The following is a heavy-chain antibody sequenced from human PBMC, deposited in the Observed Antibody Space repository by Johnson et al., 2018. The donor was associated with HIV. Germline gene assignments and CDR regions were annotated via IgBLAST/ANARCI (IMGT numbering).Heavy chain of an antibody. CDR2: IWYDGRNK. Sequence: QVQLVESGGGVVQPGRSLRLSCAASGFTFSSYGMHWVRQAPGKGLEWVAVIWYDGRNKYYADSVKGRFTISRDNSKNTMYLQMNSLRAEDTAVYYCASGEDYGGNYGAFDIWGQGTMVTVSS. J-gene: IGHJ3*02. CDR3: ASGEDYGGNYGAFDI. D-gene: IGHD4-23*01. V-gene: IGHV3-33*01. CDR1: GFTFSSYG.